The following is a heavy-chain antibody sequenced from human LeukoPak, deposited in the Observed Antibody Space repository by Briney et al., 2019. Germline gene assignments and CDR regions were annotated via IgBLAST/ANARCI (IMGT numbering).Heavy chain of an antibody. V-gene: IGHV3-7*03. J-gene: IGHJ6*02. Sequence: PGGSLRLSCAASGFTFSSYAMSWVRQAPGKGLEWVANIKQDGSEKYYVDSVKGRFTISRDNAKNSLYLQMNSLRAEDTAVYYCAREKWELPTHYYYGMDVWGQGTTVTVSS. CDR2: IKQDGSEK. CDR3: AREKWELPTHYYYGMDV. CDR1: GFTFSSYA. D-gene: IGHD1-26*01.